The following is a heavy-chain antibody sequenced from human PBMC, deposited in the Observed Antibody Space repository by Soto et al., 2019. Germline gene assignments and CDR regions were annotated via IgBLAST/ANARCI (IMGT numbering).Heavy chain of an antibody. CDR1: SWPINSRYK. CDR3: ARNTIGRNFDY. Sequence: PXETRSLTCTVASWPINSRYKGGWSRQTPGKGVGGGASIYHSGRTHYKPSRKRRGTIRMDTSNTQFSQGLSSVTAAATAIYYCARNTIGRNFDYWGRGTQVTVSS. CDR2: IYHSGRT. V-gene: IGHV4-38-2*02. J-gene: IGHJ4*02.